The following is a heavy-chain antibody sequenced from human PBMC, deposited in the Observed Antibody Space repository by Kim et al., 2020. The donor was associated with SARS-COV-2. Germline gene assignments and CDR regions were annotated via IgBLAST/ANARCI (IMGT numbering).Heavy chain of an antibody. J-gene: IGHJ4*02. CDR2: ISRSGDTT. D-gene: IGHD3-10*01. V-gene: IGHV3-23*01. CDR1: GFTFSDYA. Sequence: GGSLRLSCVASGFTFSDYAMNWVRQAPGKGLEWVSAISRSGDTTYYAESVRGRFSISRVNSKNTLFLQMNTLRVDDTAIYYCAKALSYGYFGDWGQGTLVSVSS. CDR3: AKALSYGYFGD.